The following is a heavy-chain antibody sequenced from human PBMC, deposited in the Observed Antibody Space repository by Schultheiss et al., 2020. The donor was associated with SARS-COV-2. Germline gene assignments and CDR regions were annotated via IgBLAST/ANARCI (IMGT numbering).Heavy chain of an antibody. D-gene: IGHD6-13*01. J-gene: IGHJ4*02. V-gene: IGHV1-18*04. CDR1: GYSITTSG. CDR3: ARGPHLYSSPTFDY. Sequence: ASVKVSCKASGYSITTSGITWVRQAPGQGLEWMAWINTYNGNKNSAQKFQGRVTMTTDTSTSTAYMELSSLRSEDAAVYFCARGPHLYSSPTFDYWGQGTLVTVSS. CDR2: INTYNGNK.